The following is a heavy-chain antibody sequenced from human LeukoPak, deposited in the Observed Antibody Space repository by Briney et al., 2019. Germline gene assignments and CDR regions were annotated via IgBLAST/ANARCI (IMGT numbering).Heavy chain of an antibody. CDR1: GGSISSSNYY. D-gene: IGHD3-10*01. J-gene: IGHJ5*02. CDR3: ARLLWFGELSTWFDP. CDR2: VSYSGST. V-gene: IGHV4-39*02. Sequence: RTSETLSLTCTVSGGSISSSNYYWGWIRQPPGKGLEWIGSVSYSGSTYYNPSLESRVTISVDMSKNHFSLRLRSVTAADTAVYYCARLLWFGELSTWFDPWGQGTLVTVSS.